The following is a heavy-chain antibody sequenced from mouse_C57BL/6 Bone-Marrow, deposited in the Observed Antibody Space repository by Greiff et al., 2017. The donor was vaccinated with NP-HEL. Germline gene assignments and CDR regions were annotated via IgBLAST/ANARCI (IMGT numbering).Heavy chain of an antibody. CDR1: GYTFTDYN. V-gene: IGHV1-18*01. CDR2: INPNNGGT. CDR3: ARWSTVVATDYAMDY. Sequence: EVQLQQSGPELVKPGASVKIPCKASGYTFTDYNMDWVKQSHGKSLEWIGDINPNNGGTTYNQKFKGKATLTVDKSSSTAYMELRSLTSEDTAVYYCARWSTVVATDYAMDYWGQGTSVTVSS. D-gene: IGHD1-1*01. J-gene: IGHJ4*01.